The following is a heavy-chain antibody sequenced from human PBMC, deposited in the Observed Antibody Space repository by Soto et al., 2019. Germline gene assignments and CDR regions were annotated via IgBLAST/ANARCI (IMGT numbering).Heavy chain of an antibody. Sequence: QVQLVESGGGVVQPGRSLRLSCAASGFTFSSYSMHWVRQAPGKGLEWVAVISYDGIKRYYADSVKGRFTVSRDNSRNTLYLEMTSLRPDDAALYYCARDWEDNSGYYHFDSWGQGTLVTVSS. D-gene: IGHD3-22*01. V-gene: IGHV3-30-3*01. CDR1: GFTFSSYS. CDR3: ARDWEDNSGYYHFDS. J-gene: IGHJ4*02. CDR2: ISYDGIKR.